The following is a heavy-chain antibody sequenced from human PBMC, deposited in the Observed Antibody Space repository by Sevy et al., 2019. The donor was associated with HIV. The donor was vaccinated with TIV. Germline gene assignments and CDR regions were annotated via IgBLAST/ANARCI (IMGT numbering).Heavy chain of an antibody. CDR1: GFTFSSYA. CDR3: ARDQDYYGSGSYYKNNWFDP. V-gene: IGHV3-30*04. D-gene: IGHD3-10*01. CDR2: ISYDGSNK. Sequence: GGSLRLSCAASGFTFSSYAMHWVRQAPGKGLEWVAVISYDGSNKYYADSVKGRFTNSRDNSRITLYLEMNSLRAEDTAVYYCARDQDYYGSGSYYKNNWFDPWGQATLVTVSS. J-gene: IGHJ5*02.